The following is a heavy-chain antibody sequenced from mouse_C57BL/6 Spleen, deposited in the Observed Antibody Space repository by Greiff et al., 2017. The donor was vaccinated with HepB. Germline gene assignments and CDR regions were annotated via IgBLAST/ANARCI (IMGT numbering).Heavy chain of an antibody. D-gene: IGHD2-1*01. V-gene: IGHV14-4*01. CDR3: TTGGNFYFDY. CDR2: IDPENGDT. J-gene: IGHJ2*01. CDR1: GFNIKDDY. Sequence: EVKLQESGAELVRPGASVKLSCTASGFNIKDDYMHWVKQRPEQGLEWIGWIDPENGDTEYASKFQGKATITADTSSNTAYLQLSSLTSEDTAVYYCTTGGNFYFDYWGQGTTLTVSS.